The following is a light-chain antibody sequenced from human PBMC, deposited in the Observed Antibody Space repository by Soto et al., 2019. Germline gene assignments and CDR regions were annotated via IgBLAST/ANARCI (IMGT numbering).Light chain of an antibody. CDR3: QQSNSSPPT. CDR1: ESITNY. CDR2: AAS. Sequence: DIQITQTPSALSASVGDRVSITCRARESITNYLNWYQHKPGQAPNLLIYAASTLQAGVPSRFRGSGYGTDFTLTISSLQPEDFATYFCQQSNSSPPTFGGGTKVEIK. J-gene: IGKJ4*01. V-gene: IGKV1-39*01.